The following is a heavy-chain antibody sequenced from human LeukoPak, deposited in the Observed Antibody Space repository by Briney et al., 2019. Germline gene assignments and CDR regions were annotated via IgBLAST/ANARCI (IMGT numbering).Heavy chain of an antibody. J-gene: IGHJ4*02. Sequence: PSETLSLTATVSVASITISINYWGWTPQPPGKGLGGIGGIYYSGSTYYNPSLKSRVTISVETSKNQFSLKLSSVTAADTAVYYCARDGRFPPEVLPRYFDYWGQGTLVTVSS. CDR2: IYYSGST. CDR3: ARDGRFPPEVLPRYFDY. CDR1: VASITISINY. D-gene: IGHD1-26*01. V-gene: IGHV4-39*07.